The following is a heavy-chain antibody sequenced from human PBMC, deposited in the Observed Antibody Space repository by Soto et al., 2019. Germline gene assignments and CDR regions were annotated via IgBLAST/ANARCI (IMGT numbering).Heavy chain of an antibody. CDR3: ARDPSIRSPPDY. V-gene: IGHV3-11*05. CDR2: ISSTGSYT. D-gene: IGHD3-3*02. Sequence: NPGGSLRLSCAASGFTFNDYYMTWIRQAPGTGLEWVSYISSTGSYTKYADSVKGRFTISRDNAKNSLYLQMDSLRDEDTGIYYCARDPSIRSPPDYWGRGTQVTVSS. CDR1: GFTFNDYY. J-gene: IGHJ4*02.